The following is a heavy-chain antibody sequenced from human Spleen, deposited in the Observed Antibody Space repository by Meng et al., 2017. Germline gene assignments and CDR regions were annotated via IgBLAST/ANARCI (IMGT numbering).Heavy chain of an antibody. V-gene: IGHV3-33*01. Sequence: TLKISCAASGFTFSSFGMHWVRQAPGKGLEWVAVIWYDGSDKYYAHSVKGRFTVSRDNYEKMVFLQMNSLRVEDTAVYYCARAGPGEQPLFGFYYNYGLDVWGQGTTVTVSS. CDR1: GFTFSSFG. CDR3: ARAGPGEQPLFGFYYNYGLDV. CDR2: IWYDGSDK. J-gene: IGHJ6*02. D-gene: IGHD3-16*01.